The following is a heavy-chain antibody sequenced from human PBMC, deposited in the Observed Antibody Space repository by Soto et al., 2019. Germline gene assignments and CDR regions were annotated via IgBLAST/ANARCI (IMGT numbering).Heavy chain of an antibody. J-gene: IGHJ4*02. CDR3: ARASYYYGSGHMGY. V-gene: IGHV4-30-4*01. Sequence: QVQLQESGPGLVKPSQTLSLTCTVSGGSISSGDYYWSWIRQPPGKGLEWIGYLNYSGSPYYNPSLKSRVTISLDTSKNQFSLKLSSVTAADMAVYYCARASYYYGSGHMGYWGQGTLVTASS. CDR2: LNYSGSP. D-gene: IGHD3-10*01. CDR1: GGSISSGDYY.